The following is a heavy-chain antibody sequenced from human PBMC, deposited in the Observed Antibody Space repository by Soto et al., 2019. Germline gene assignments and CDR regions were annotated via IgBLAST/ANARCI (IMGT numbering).Heavy chain of an antibody. J-gene: IGHJ6*02. D-gene: IGHD3-10*01. CDR1: GVSVNSGNYY. Sequence: SETLSLTCTVSGVSVNSGNYYWGWIRQPPGKGLEWIGCIYYSGSTYYNPSLKSRVTISVDTSKNQFSLKLSSVTAADTAVYYCARQGFGATHGLVEVWGQGTTVTVSS. CDR3: ARQGFGATHGLVEV. V-gene: IGHV4-39*01. CDR2: IYYSGST.